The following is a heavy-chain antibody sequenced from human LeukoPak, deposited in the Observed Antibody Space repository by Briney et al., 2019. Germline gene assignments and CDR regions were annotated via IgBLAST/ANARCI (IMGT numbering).Heavy chain of an antibody. D-gene: IGHD3-22*01. CDR1: GFTFSSYS. V-gene: IGHV3-21*01. CDR3: ASWSMNYYDSRGY. CDR2: ISSSSSYI. J-gene: IGHJ4*02. Sequence: GGSLRLSCAASGFTFSSYSVNWVRQAPGKGLEWVSSISSSSSYIYYADSVKGRFTISRDNAKNSLYLQMNSLRAEDTAVYYCASWSMNYYDSRGYWGQGTLVTVSS.